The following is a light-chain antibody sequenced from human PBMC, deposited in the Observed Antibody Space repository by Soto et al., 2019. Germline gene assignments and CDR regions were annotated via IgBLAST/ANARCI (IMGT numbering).Light chain of an antibody. Sequence: PGERATLCCRASQSVSSSDLSWYQQKPGQAPRLLIYGASTRATGIPARFSGSGSGTDFTLTISSLQPEDFAVYYCQQDYNLPWKFGQGTKVEIK. CDR3: QQDYNLPWK. J-gene: IGKJ1*01. CDR2: GAS. V-gene: IGKV3D-7*01. CDR1: QSVSSSD.